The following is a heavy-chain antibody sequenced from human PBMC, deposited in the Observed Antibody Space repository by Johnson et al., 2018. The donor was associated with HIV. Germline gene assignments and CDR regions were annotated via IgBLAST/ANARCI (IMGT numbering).Heavy chain of an antibody. D-gene: IGHD1-26*01. J-gene: IGHJ3*02. CDR3: ARDLGVGATTPGDAFDI. V-gene: IGHV3-9*01. Sequence: LEWVSTITCNSRGIGYAGSVKGRFTISRDNARRSLHLQMNSLRPEDTALYYCARDLGVGATTPGDAFDIWGQGTMVTVSS. CDR2: ITCNSRGI.